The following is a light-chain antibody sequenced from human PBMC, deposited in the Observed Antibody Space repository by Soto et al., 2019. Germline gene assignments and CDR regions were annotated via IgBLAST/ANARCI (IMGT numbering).Light chain of an antibody. V-gene: IGKV3-11*01. CDR2: DAS. CDR3: QQRSI. Sequence: ENVFTQSPATPSFSPRERDNHSCRASQSVSSYLAWYQQKPGQAPRLLIYDASNRATGIPARFSGSGSGTDFTLTISSLEPEDFAVYYCQQRSIFGGGTKVDIK. J-gene: IGKJ4*01. CDR1: QSVSSY.